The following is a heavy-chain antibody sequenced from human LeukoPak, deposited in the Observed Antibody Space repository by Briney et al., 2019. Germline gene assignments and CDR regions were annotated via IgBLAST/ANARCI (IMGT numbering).Heavy chain of an antibody. Sequence: ASVKVSCKASGGTFSSYAISWVRQATGQGLEWMGWMNPNSSNTNYAQKFQGRVTMTRDTSTSTVYMELSSLRSEDTAVYYCARDCSSTSCYMHYFDYWGQGTLVTVSS. CDR2: MNPNSSNT. CDR1: GGTFSSYA. J-gene: IGHJ4*02. V-gene: IGHV1-8*02. D-gene: IGHD2-2*02. CDR3: ARDCSSTSCYMHYFDY.